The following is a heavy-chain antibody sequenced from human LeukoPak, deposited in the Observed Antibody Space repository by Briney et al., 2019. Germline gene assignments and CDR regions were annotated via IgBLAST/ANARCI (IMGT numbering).Heavy chain of an antibody. CDR3: ARVHRFGVATYWTFDY. Sequence: SVKVSCKAYGGTFSSYAISWVRQAPGQGLEWMGGVIPIFGTANYAQKFQGRVTITADESTSTAYMELSSLRSEDTAVYYCARVHRFGVATYWTFDYWGQGTLVTVSS. CDR2: VIPIFGTA. V-gene: IGHV1-69*13. D-gene: IGHD3-3*01. J-gene: IGHJ4*02. CDR1: GGTFSSYA.